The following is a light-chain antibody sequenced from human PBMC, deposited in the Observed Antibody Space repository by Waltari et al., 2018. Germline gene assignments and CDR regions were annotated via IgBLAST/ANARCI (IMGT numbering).Light chain of an antibody. CDR3: QQYGGS. Sequence: EIVLTQSPGTLSLSPGERAVLSCRASQSVPYNYLAWYQQKPGQAPRLLIYSASTRDNGIPDRFSGSGSGTDFTLTISRLEPEDFAVYYCQQYGGSFGPGTKVDPK. CDR2: SAS. CDR1: QSVPYNY. J-gene: IGKJ3*01. V-gene: IGKV3-20*01.